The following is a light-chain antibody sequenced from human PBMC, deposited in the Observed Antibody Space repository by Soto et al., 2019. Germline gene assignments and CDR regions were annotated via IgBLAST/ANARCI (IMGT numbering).Light chain of an antibody. CDR1: QTVSSN. J-gene: IGKJ2*01. CDR2: GAS. Sequence: EIVMTQSPATLSVSPGERATLSCRASQTVSSNLAWYQQKPGQAPRLLIYGASTRATGVPARFSGSGSGTEFTLTVSSLQFEDFAVYYCQQYHNWPPQYTFGQGTKLQIK. CDR3: QQYHNWPPQYT. V-gene: IGKV3-15*01.